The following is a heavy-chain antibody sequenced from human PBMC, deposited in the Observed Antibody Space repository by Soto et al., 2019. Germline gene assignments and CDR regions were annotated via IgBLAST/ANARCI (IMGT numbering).Heavy chain of an antibody. CDR2: ISGYNGNT. D-gene: IGHD5-18*01. J-gene: IGHJ3*02. Sequence: ASVKVSCKASGYTFTSYGSSWVRQAPGQGLEWMGWISGYNGNTNYAQKLQGRVTMTTDTSTSTAYMELRSLRSDDTAVYYCARIWIQLWPGAFDIWGQGTMVTVSS. CDR3: ARIWIQLWPGAFDI. V-gene: IGHV1-18*01. CDR1: GYTFTSYG.